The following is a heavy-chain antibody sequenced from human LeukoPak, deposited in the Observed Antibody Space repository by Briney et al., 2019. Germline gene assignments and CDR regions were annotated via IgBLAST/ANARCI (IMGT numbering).Heavy chain of an antibody. J-gene: IGHJ4*02. D-gene: IGHD5-12*01. Sequence: GRSLRLSCGASGFTFSSYGMHWVRQAPGKGLEWVAVISHDGSNKYYADSVKGRFTISRDNSKNTLCLQMNSLRVEDTAIYYCARDVGGYAFDYWGQGTLVTVSS. CDR3: ARDVGGYAFDY. CDR1: GFTFSSYG. CDR2: ISHDGSNK. V-gene: IGHV3-30*03.